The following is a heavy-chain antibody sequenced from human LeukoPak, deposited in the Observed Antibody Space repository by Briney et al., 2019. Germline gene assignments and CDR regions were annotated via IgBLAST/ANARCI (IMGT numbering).Heavy chain of an antibody. CDR1: GFTFSSYS. CDR2: ISSSSSYI. V-gene: IGHV3-21*01. Sequence: GGSLRLYCAASGFTFSSYSMNWVRQAPGKGLEWVSSISSSSSYIYYADSVKVRFTISRDNAKNSLYLQMNSLRAEDTAVYYCASPHEYSSSWDAFDIWGQGTMVTVSS. J-gene: IGHJ3*02. D-gene: IGHD6-13*01. CDR3: ASPHEYSSSWDAFDI.